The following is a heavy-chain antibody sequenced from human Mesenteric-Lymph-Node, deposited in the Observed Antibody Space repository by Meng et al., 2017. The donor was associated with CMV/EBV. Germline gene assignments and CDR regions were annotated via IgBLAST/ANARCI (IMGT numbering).Heavy chain of an antibody. CDR1: GGSFSGYF. Sequence: SETLSLTCAVSGGSFSGYFWSWIRQPPGKGLEWIGEINHSGSTNYNPSLKSRVTISVDTSKNQFSLKLSSVTAADTAVYYCARGREYSSSSALYYYYYYGMDVWGQGTTVTVSS. CDR3: ARGREYSSSSALYYYYYYGMDV. D-gene: IGHD6-6*01. V-gene: IGHV4-34*01. CDR2: INHSGST. J-gene: IGHJ6*02.